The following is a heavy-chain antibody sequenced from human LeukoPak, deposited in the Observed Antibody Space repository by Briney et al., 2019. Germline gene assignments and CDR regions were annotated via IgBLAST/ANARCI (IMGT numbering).Heavy chain of an antibody. Sequence: ASVKVSCKASGYTFTGYYMHWVRQAPGQGLEWMGWINPNSGDTKYAQKFQGRVTMTRDTSNNTVYMDLTRLIFDDTAMYYCARDGVFRFEVGDVYYYYMDVWGKGSTVIISS. CDR2: INPNSGDT. D-gene: IGHD2-21*02. CDR1: GYTFTGYY. J-gene: IGHJ6*03. CDR3: ARDGVFRFEVGDVYYYYMDV. V-gene: IGHV1-2*02.